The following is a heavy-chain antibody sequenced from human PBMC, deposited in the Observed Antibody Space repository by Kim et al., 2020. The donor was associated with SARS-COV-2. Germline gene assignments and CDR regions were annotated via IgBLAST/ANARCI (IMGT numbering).Heavy chain of an antibody. Sequence: SVKVSCKASGATFSSYAISWVRQAPGQGLEWMGGIIPIFGTANYAQKFRGRVTITADESTSTAYMELSSLRSEDTAVYYCAILGARPRYCSGGTCYPTLNWFDPWGQGTLVTVSS. D-gene: IGHD2-15*01. J-gene: IGHJ5*02. CDR1: GATFSSYA. CDR3: AILGARPRYCSGGTCYPTLNWFDP. CDR2: IIPIFGTA. V-gene: IGHV1-69*13.